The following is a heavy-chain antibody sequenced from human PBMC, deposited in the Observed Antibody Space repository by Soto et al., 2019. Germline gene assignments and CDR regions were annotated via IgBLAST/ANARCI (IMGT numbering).Heavy chain of an antibody. D-gene: IGHD2-8*02. CDR2: MSPNSGNT. V-gene: IGHV1-8*02. CDR1: RYTAPSYD. Sequence: GSLKVSCPASRYTAPSYDINLVRQATGQGLEWMGWMSPNSGNTGSAQKFQGRVTMTRDTSISTAYMEVNNLTSDDTAVYYCARGSTGWFDPWGQGTLVTGPS. CDR3: ARGSTGWFDP. J-gene: IGHJ5*02.